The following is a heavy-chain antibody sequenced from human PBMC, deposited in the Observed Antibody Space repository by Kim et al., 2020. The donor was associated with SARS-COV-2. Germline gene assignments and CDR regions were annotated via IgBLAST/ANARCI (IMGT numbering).Heavy chain of an antibody. CDR2: ISSSSSYT. D-gene: IGHD6-13*01. CDR1: GFTFSDYY. Sequence: GGSLRLSCAASGFTFSDYYMSWIRQAPGKGLEWVSYISSSSSYTNYADSVKGRFTISRDNAKNSLYLQMNSLRAEDTAVYYCARDSSSPHPSGYFDYWGQGTLVTVSS. V-gene: IGHV3-11*06. J-gene: IGHJ4*02. CDR3: ARDSSSPHPSGYFDY.